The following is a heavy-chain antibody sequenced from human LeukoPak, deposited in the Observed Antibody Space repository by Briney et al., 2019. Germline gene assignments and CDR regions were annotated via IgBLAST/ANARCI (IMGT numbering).Heavy chain of an antibody. V-gene: IGHV3-7*01. J-gene: IGHJ6*03. CDR3: ARDRCSSTSCYGPYYMDV. D-gene: IGHD2-2*01. CDR2: IKQEGSEK. CDR1: GFTFSSYW. Sequence: PGGSLRLSCAAPGFTFSSYWMSWVRQAPGKGLEWVSNIKQEGSEKYYVDSVKGRFTISRDNAKNSLYLQMNSLRAEDTAVYYCARDRCSSTSCYGPYYMDVWGKGTTVTVSS.